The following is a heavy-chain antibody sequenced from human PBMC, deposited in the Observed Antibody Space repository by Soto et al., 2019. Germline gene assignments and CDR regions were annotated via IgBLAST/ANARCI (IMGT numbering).Heavy chain of an antibody. CDR2: ISHDGSNK. J-gene: IGHJ4*02. CDR1: GFTFSGYG. V-gene: IGHV3-30*18. Sequence: GGSLRLSCAASGFTFSGYGMHWVRQAPGKGLEWVAVISHDGSNKYYADSVKGRFTFSRDNSKNTLYLQMNSLRVEDTAVYYCAKDIVRYTYGACDYWGQGALVTVSS. D-gene: IGHD5-18*01. CDR3: AKDIVRYTYGACDY.